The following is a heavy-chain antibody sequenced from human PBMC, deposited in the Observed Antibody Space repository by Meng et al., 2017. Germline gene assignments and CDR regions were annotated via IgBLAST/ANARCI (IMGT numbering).Heavy chain of an antibody. D-gene: IGHD3-10*01. Sequence: QRWLVVPEWKASGASGRVACKASVGTFTSYAISWLRQAPGQWLEWMGWISAYNVNTNYAQKLQGRVTMTTDTSTSTAYMELRSLRSDDTAVYYCVLWFGELSFDYWGQGTLVTVSS. V-gene: IGHV1-18*01. CDR1: VGTFTSYA. CDR3: VLWFGELSFDY. J-gene: IGHJ4*02. CDR2: ISAYNVNT.